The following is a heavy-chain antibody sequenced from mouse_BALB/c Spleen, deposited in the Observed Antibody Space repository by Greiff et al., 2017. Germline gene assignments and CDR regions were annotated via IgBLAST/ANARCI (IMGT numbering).Heavy chain of an antibody. Sequence: EVKLMESGGGLVKPGGSLKLSCAASGFTFSDYYMYWVRQTPEKRLEWVATISDGGSYTYYPDSVKGRFTISRDNAKNNLYLQMSSPKSEDTAMYYCARDYGPYAMDYWGQGTSVTVSS. CDR1: GFTFSDYY. J-gene: IGHJ4*01. CDR2: ISDGGSYT. D-gene: IGHD1-1*02. CDR3: ARDYGPYAMDY. V-gene: IGHV5-4*02.